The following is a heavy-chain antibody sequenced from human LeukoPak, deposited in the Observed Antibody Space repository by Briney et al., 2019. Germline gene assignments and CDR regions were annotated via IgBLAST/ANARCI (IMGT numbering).Heavy chain of an antibody. Sequence: GESMRISGKEPGYIVSSHSMTWVRQMPGKGMECLGRIEPSDSYPNYCPSFQGHVTISADKSISTAYLQWSSVRASDTAMYYCARLMSGSASFDYWGQGTLLTVSS. CDR3: ARLMSGSASFDY. D-gene: IGHD6-19*01. CDR1: GYIVSSHS. J-gene: IGHJ4*02. V-gene: IGHV5-10-1*01. CDR2: IEPSDSYP.